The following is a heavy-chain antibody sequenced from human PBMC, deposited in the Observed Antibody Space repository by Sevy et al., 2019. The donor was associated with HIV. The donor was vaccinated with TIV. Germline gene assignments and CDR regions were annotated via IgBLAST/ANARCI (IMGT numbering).Heavy chain of an antibody. V-gene: IGHV1-46*01. CDR2: VDPSGGNA. Sequence: ASVKVSCRASGDTLTNNYMHWVRQAPGQGLEWMGMVDPSGGNATYAQNFQGRVIMTRDTSTSTLYMDLSSLRYEDTAVYYCVRADPAQHFDSWGQGTLVTVSS. CDR3: VRADPAQHFDS. CDR1: GDTLTNNY. J-gene: IGHJ4*02.